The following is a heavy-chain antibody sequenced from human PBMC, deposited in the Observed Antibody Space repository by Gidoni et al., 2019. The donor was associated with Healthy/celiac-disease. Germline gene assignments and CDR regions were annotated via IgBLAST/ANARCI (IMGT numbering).Heavy chain of an antibody. Sequence: QVQLLQSGAAGKKPGYSVKVSCKASGGTFSSYAIRWVRQAPGQGLEWMGGIIPIFGTANYAQKFQSRVTITADESTSTAYMELSSLRSEDTAVYCCAGGLGYCSSTSCPGLGGLDYWGQGTLVTVSS. D-gene: IGHD2-2*01. CDR1: GGTFSSYA. CDR2: IIPIFGTA. V-gene: IGHV1-69*01. CDR3: AGGLGYCSSTSCPGLGGLDY. J-gene: IGHJ4*02.